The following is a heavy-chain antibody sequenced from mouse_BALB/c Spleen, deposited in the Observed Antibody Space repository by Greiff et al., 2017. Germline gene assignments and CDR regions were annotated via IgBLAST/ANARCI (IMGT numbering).Heavy chain of an antibody. CDR1: GDSITSSY. CDR2: ITYSGST. V-gene: IGHV3-8*02. CDR3: ARAPSYGGTLGTEWFAY. D-gene: IGHD1-1*01. Sequence: DVKLVESGPSLVKPSQTLSLTCSVTGDSITSSYWNWIRKFPGNQLEYMGYITYSGSTYYNPSLKSRISITRDTSKNQSYLQLNSVTAEDTATYYCARAPSYGGTLGTEWFAYWGQGTLVTVSA. J-gene: IGHJ3*01.